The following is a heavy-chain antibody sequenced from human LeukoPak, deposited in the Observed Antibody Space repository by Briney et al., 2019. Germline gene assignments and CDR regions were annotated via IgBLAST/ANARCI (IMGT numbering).Heavy chain of an antibody. CDR1: GFTFSSYG. CDR3: AKDRYGSGSYYYTPHFDY. J-gene: IGHJ4*02. V-gene: IGHV3-30*18. D-gene: IGHD3-10*01. Sequence: GGSLRLSCAASGFTFSSYGMHWVRQAPGKGLEWVAVIAYDGSNKYYADSVKGRFTISRDNSKNTLYLQMNSPRAEDTAVYYCAKDRYGSGSYYYTPHFDYWGQGTLVTVSS. CDR2: IAYDGSNK.